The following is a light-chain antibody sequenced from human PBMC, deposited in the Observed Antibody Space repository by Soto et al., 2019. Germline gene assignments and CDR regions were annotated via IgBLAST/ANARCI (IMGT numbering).Light chain of an antibody. Sequence: DIVMTQSPLSLPVTPGEPASISCRSSQSLLHSNGYNYLDWYLQKPGQSPQLLIYLGSNRASGVPYRFSGSGSGTDFTLKISRLEAEDVGVYYCMQALHTPWTFGQGTNVEIK. CDR3: MQALHTPWT. CDR2: LGS. CDR1: QSLLHSNGYNY. J-gene: IGKJ1*01. V-gene: IGKV2-28*01.